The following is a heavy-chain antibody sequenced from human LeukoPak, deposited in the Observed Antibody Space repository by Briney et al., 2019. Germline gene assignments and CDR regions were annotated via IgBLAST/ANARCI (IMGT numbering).Heavy chain of an antibody. Sequence: PGGSLRLSCAASGLTVSSNYMSWVRQAPGKGLEWVSVIYSGGSTYYADSVKGRFTISRDNSKNTLYLQMNSLRVEDTAVYYCARGRGYSYVYYFDYWGQGTLVTVSS. CDR1: GLTVSSNY. J-gene: IGHJ4*02. D-gene: IGHD5-18*01. CDR3: ARGRGYSYVYYFDY. CDR2: IYSGGST. V-gene: IGHV3-53*01.